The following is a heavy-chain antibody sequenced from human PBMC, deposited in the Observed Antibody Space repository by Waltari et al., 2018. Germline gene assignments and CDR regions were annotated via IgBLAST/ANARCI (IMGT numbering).Heavy chain of an antibody. Sequence: QVQLVQSGAEVKKPGSSVKVSCKASGGNFSSYAISGVRQATGQGLDWMGGIIPIFGTANYAQKFQGRVTITADESTSTAYMELSSLRSEDTAVYYCARGSHYYDSSGYSVYWGQGTLVTVSS. CDR3: ARGSHYYDSSGYSVY. D-gene: IGHD3-22*01. CDR1: GGNFSSYA. CDR2: IIPIFGTA. J-gene: IGHJ4*02. V-gene: IGHV1-69*01.